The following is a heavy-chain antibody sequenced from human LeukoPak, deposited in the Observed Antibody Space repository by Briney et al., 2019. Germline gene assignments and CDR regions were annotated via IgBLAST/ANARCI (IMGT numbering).Heavy chain of an antibody. CDR2: ISSSSSYI. J-gene: IGHJ4*02. CDR1: GFTFSSYS. Sequence: PGRSLRLSCAASGFTFSSYSMNWVRQAPGKGLEWVSSISSSSSYIYYADSVKGRFTISRDNAKNSLYLQMNSLRAEDTAVYYCAREKGYGDYGSFDYWGQGTLVTVSS. V-gene: IGHV3-21*01. D-gene: IGHD4-17*01. CDR3: AREKGYGDYGSFDY.